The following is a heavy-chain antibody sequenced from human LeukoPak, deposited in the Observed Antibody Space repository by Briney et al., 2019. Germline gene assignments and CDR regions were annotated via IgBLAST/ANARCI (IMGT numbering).Heavy chain of an antibody. D-gene: IGHD2-2*02. CDR1: GGSISSYY. J-gene: IGHJ4*02. CDR2: IYYSGST. Sequence: PSETLSLTCTVSGGSISSYYWGWIRQPPGKGLEWIGSIYYSGSTYYNPSLKSRVTISVDTSKNQFSLKLSSVTAADTAVYYCARRLGYQLLYWAYWGQGTLVTVSS. V-gene: IGHV4-39*01. CDR3: ARRLGYQLLYWAY.